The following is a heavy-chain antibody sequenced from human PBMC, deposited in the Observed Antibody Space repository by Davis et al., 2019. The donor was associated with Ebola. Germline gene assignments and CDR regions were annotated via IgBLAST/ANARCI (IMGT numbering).Heavy chain of an antibody. CDR2: ISAYNGNT. Sequence: AASAQVSCKASAYTFTSYGISWVRQAPGQGLEWMGWISAYNGNTNYAQKLQGRVTMTTDTSTSTAYMELRSLRSDDTAVYYCARERGWYSSGPSSIPSNWFDPWGQGTLVTGSS. D-gene: IGHD6-25*01. J-gene: IGHJ5*02. V-gene: IGHV1-18*01. CDR1: AYTFTSYG. CDR3: ARERGWYSSGPSSIPSNWFDP.